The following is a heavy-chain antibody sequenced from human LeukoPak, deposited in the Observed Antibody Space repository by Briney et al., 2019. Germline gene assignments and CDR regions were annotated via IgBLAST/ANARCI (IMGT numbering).Heavy chain of an antibody. CDR2: INPNSGGT. D-gene: IGHD1-26*01. CDR3: ARDKSSDDAFDI. CDR1: GYTFTSYA. V-gene: IGHV1-2*04. J-gene: IGHJ3*02. Sequence: ASVKVSCKASGYTFTSYAMNWVRQAPGQGLEWMGWINPNSGGTNYAQKFQGWVTMTRDTSISTAYMELSRLRSDDTAVYYCARDKSSDDAFDIWGQGTMVTVSS.